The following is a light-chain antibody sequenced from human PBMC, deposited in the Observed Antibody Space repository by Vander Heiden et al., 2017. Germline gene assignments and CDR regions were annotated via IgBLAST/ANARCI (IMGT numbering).Light chain of an antibody. CDR3: LQDDNYPQLT. CDR1: QDIRNL. J-gene: IGKJ4*01. CDR2: ASS. Sequence: AIQMTQSPSSLSASVGDRVTISCRASQDIRNLLHWYQQRPGKAPNLLIFASSNLQSGVPSRFSGSGSGTDFTLTISSLQPEDFATYYCLQDDNYPQLTFGGGTKVEI. V-gene: IGKV1-6*01.